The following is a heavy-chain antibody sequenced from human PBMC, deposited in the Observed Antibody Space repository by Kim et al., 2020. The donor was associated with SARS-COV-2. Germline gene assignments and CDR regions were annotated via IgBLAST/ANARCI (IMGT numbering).Heavy chain of an antibody. D-gene: IGHD3-16*01. CDR3: AKGGLNYFDY. CDR2: NT. V-gene: IGHV3-23*01. J-gene: IGHJ4*02. Sequence: NTYSADSVKGRFTISRDNTKNMVYLQMNSLRAEDTAVYYCAKGGLNYFDYWGQGTLVTVSS.